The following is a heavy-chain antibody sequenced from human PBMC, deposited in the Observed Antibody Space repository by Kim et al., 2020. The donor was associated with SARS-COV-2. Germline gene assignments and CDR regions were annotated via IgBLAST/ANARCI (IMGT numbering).Heavy chain of an antibody. D-gene: IGHD3-10*01. J-gene: IGHJ4*02. Sequence: LKRRVTMSVDTSKNQFSLKLSSVTAADTAVYYCARRFIGEEWFGEVHFDYWGQGTLVTVSS. V-gene: IGHV4-39*01. CDR3: ARRFIGEEWFGEVHFDY.